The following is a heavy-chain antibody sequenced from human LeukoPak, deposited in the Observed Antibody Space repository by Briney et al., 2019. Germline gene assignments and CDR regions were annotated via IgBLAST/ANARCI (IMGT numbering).Heavy chain of an antibody. D-gene: IGHD1-1*01. CDR1: GYTFTGYY. CDR3: ARDLGGTGATYYYYYGMDV. Sequence: ASVKVSCKASGYTFTGYYMHWVQQAPGQGLEWMGWINPNSGGTNYAQKFQGRVTMTRDTSISTAYMELSRLRSDDTAVYYCARDLGGTGATYYYYYGMDVWGQGTTVTVSS. V-gene: IGHV1-2*02. J-gene: IGHJ6*02. CDR2: INPNSGGT.